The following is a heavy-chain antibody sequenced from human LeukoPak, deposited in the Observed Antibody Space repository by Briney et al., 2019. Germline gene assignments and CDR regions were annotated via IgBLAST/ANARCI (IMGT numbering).Heavy chain of an antibody. Sequence: ASVKVSCKVSGYTLTELSMHWVRQAPGKGLEWMGGFDPEDGETIYAQKFQGRVTMTEDTSTDTAYMGLSSLRSEDTAVYYCATNIVGATGMGYFDDWGQGTLVTVSS. J-gene: IGHJ4*02. D-gene: IGHD1-26*01. CDR1: GYTLTELS. V-gene: IGHV1-24*01. CDR2: FDPEDGET. CDR3: ATNIVGATGMGYFDD.